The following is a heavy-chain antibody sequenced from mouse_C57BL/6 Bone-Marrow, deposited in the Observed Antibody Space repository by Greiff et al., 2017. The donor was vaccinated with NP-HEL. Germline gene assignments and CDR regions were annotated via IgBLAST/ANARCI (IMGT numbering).Heavy chain of an antibody. CDR3: TRDPYSNYGAWFAY. V-gene: IGHV5-9-1*02. CDR2: ISSGGDYI. D-gene: IGHD2-5*01. Sequence: EVQLQESGEGLVKPGGSLKLSCAASGFTFSSYAMSWVRQTPEKRLEWVAYISSGGDYIYYADTVKGRFTISRDNARNTLYLQMSSLKSEDTAMYYCTRDPYSNYGAWFAYWGQGTLVTVSA. J-gene: IGHJ3*01. CDR1: GFTFSSYA.